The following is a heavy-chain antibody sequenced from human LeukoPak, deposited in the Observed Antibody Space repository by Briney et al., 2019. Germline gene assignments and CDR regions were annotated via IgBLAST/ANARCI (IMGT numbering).Heavy chain of an antibody. CDR1: GGSISSYY. V-gene: IGHV4-59*01. J-gene: IGHJ2*01. CDR2: IYYSGST. CDR3: ARDIAVAGTGWYFDL. Sequence: SETLSLTCTVSGGSISSYYWSWIRQPPGEGLEWIGYIYYSGSTNYNPSLKSRVTISVDTSKNQFSLKLSSVTAADTAVYYCARDIAVAGTGWYFDLWGRGTLVTVSS. D-gene: IGHD6-19*01.